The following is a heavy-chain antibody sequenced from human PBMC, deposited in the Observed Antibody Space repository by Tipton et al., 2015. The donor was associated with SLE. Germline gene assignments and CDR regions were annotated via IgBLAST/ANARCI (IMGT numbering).Heavy chain of an antibody. CDR2: IRYDGSKK. J-gene: IGHJ3*02. D-gene: IGHD1-1*01. CDR3: AKDLVQLTEDAVDI. Sequence: SLRLSCAASGFTFSSYGMHWVRQAPGKGLEWVAFIRYDGSKKYYTDSVKGRFTISRDSSKNTLYLQMNSLRAEDTAVYYCAKDLVQLTEDAVDIWGQGTMVTVSS. CDR1: GFTFSSYG. V-gene: IGHV3-30*02.